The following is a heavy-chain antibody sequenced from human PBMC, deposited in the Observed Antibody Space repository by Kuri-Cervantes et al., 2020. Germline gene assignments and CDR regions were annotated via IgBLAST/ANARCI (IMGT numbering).Heavy chain of an antibody. D-gene: IGHD3-22*01. CDR3: ARASYDSSGYFY. CDR2: VSSSSSTI. J-gene: IGHJ4*02. V-gene: IGHV3-48*02. CDR1: GFTFSSYS. Sequence: GGSLRLSCAASGFTFSSYSMNWVRQAPGKGLEWVSYVSSSSSTIYYADSVKGRFTISRDNAKNSLYLQMNSLRDEDTAVYYCARASYDSSGYFYWGQGTLVTVSS.